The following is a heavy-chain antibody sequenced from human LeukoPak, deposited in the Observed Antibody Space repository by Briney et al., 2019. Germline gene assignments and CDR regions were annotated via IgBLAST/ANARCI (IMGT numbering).Heavy chain of an antibody. J-gene: IGHJ5*02. CDR2: RYNSGIT. CDR3: ARRVVAGLSFDP. D-gene: IGHD6-19*01. V-gene: IGHV4-39*01. Sequence: SVTLSLTCTVCGGSISSSSYYWGWIRQPPGKGLEWIWCRYNSGITTFNPSLKSRVTISVDTSKNQFTLKLSSVTAADTAVYYCARRVVAGLSFDPWGQGTLVTVSP. CDR1: GGSISSSSYY.